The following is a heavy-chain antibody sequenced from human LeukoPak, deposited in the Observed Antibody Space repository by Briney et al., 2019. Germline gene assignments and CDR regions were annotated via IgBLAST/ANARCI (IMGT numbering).Heavy chain of an antibody. Sequence: ASVKVSCKASGYTFTSYGISWVRQAPGQGLEWMGWISAYNGNTNYAQKLQGRVTMTTDTSTSTAYMELRSLRSDDTAVYYCARHENRYSSNWFDPWGQGTLVTVSS. CDR3: ARHENRYSSNWFDP. CDR1: GYTFTSYG. CDR2: ISAYNGNT. D-gene: IGHD6-13*01. J-gene: IGHJ5*02. V-gene: IGHV1-18*01.